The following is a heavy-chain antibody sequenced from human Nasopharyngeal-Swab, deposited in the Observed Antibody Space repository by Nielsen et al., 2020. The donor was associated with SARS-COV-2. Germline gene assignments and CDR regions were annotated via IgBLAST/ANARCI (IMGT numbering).Heavy chain of an antibody. CDR1: GGTFSSYA. J-gene: IGHJ3*02. CDR2: IIPIFGTA. D-gene: IGHD4-23*01. Sequence: SVKVSCKASGGTFSSYAISWVRQAPGQGLEWMGGIIPIFGTANYAQKFQGRVTITADESTSTAYMELSSLRSEDTAVYYCARGGAYGGNSEHAFDIWGQGTMVTVSS. V-gene: IGHV1-69*13. CDR3: ARGGAYGGNSEHAFDI.